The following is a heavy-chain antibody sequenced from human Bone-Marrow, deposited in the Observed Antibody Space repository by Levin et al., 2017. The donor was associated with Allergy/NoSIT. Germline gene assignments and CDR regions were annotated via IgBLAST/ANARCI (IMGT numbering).Heavy chain of an antibody. Sequence: PGGSLRLSCAASGFNFASYGMNWVRQAPGKGLEWVSSISGTGRHIYLADSLKGRFTISRDNAKTSLSLQMTNLRVEDTAVFYCAKEEGPFSSGFAVDCWGQGALVTVSS. J-gene: IGHJ4*02. D-gene: IGHD6-25*01. V-gene: IGHV3-21*01. CDR3: AKEEGPFSSGFAVDC. CDR1: GFNFASYG. CDR2: ISGTGRHI.